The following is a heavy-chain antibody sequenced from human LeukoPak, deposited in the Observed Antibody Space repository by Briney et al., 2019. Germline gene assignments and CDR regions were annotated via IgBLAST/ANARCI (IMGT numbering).Heavy chain of an antibody. J-gene: IGHJ4*02. CDR1: GYTFTSYG. V-gene: IGHV1-18*01. CDR2: ISAYNGNT. D-gene: IGHD2-2*01. Sequence: ASLKVSCKASGYTFTSYGISWVRQAPGQGLEWMGWISAYNGNTNYAQKLQGRVTMTTDTSTTTAYMELRSLRSDDTAVYYCAREGHCTSTSCRFADYWGQGTLVTVSS. CDR3: AREGHCTSTSCRFADY.